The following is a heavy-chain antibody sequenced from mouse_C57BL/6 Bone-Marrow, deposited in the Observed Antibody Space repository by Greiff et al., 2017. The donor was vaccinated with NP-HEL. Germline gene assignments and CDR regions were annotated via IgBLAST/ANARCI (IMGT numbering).Heavy chain of an antibody. D-gene: IGHD2-4*01. CDR1: GYTFTSYW. J-gene: IGHJ1*03. Sequence: QVQLQQPGAELVMPGASVKLSCKASGYTFTSYWMHWVKQRPGQGLEWIGEIDPSDSYTNYNQKFKGKSTLTVDKSSSTAYMQLSSLTSEDSAVYYCARTLEIYYDYDGYFDVWGTGTTVTVSS. CDR2: IDPSDSYT. V-gene: IGHV1-69*01. CDR3: ARTLEIYYDYDGYFDV.